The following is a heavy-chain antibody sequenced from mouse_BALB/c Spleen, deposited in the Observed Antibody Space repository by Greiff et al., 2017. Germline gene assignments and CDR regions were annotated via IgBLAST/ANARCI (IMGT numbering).Heavy chain of an antibody. Sequence: VQLKESGPGLVKPSQSLSLTCTVTGYSITSDYAWNWIRQFPGNKLEWMGYISYSGSTSYNPSLKSRISITRDTSKNQFFLQLNSVTTEDTATYYCALDGAWFAYWGQGTLVTVSA. CDR1: GYSITSDYA. J-gene: IGHJ3*01. V-gene: IGHV3-2*02. CDR2: ISYSGST. CDR3: ALDGAWFAY.